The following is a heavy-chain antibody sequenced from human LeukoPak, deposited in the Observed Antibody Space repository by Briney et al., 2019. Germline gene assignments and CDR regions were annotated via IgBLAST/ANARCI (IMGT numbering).Heavy chain of an antibody. CDR2: INHSGST. V-gene: IGHV4-34*01. CDR3: ARHRTMVRLFNWFDP. CDR1: GGSISSYY. J-gene: IGHJ5*02. D-gene: IGHD3-10*01. Sequence: SETLSLTCTVSGGSISSYYWSWIRQPPGKGLEWIGEINHSGSTNYNPSLKSRVTISVDTSKNQFSLKLSSVTAADTAVYYCARHRTMVRLFNWFDPWGQGTLVTVSS.